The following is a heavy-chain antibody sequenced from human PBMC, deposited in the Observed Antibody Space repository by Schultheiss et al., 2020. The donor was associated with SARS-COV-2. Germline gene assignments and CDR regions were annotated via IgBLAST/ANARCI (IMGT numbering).Heavy chain of an antibody. CDR3: ARGDVRVGALDY. D-gene: IGHD1-26*01. J-gene: IGHJ4*02. V-gene: IGHV4-31*03. CDR2: IYYSGST. CDR1: GGSISSGGYY. Sequence: SETLSLTCTVSGGSISSGGYYWSWIRQHPGKGLEWIRYIYYSGSTYYNPSLKSRVTISVDTSKNQFSLKLSSVTAADTAVYYCARGDVRVGALDYWGQGSLITVAS.